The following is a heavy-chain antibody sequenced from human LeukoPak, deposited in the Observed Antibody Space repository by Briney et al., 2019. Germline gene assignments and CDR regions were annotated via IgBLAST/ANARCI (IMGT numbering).Heavy chain of an antibody. V-gene: IGHV4-59*01. CDR2: IHYNGRT. CDR3: ARVRLSGVTDY. D-gene: IGHD2-15*01. J-gene: IGHJ4*02. CDR1: GGSMYDYY. Sequence: PSETLSLTCSVCGGSMYDYYWSWIRQPPLKGLEWIGHIHYNGRTNYNPSLESPATISIDMSKNQFSLNLSSVTAADAAVYYCARVRLSGVTDYWGQGTLVTVSS.